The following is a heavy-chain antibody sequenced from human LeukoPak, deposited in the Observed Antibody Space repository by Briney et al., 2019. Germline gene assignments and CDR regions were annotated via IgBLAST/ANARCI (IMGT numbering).Heavy chain of an antibody. J-gene: IGHJ4*02. Sequence: TSETLSLTCAVYGGSFSGYYWSWIRQPPGRGLEWIGEINHSGSTNYNPSLKSRVTISVDTSKNQFSLKLSSVTAADTAVYYCARGPDYYDSSGYSGYWGQGTLVTVSS. D-gene: IGHD3-22*01. CDR3: ARGPDYYDSSGYSGY. CDR1: GGSFSGYY. V-gene: IGHV4-34*01. CDR2: INHSGST.